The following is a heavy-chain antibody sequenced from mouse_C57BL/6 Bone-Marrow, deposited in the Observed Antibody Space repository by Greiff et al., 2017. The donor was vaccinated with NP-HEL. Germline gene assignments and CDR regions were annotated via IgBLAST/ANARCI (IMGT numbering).Heavy chain of an antibody. CDR2: INPNNGGT. V-gene: IGHV1-22*01. D-gene: IGHD2-3*01. Sequence: VQLQQSGPELVKPGASVKMSCKASGYTLTDYNMHWVKQSHGKSLEWIGYINPNNGGTSYNQKFKGKATLTVNKSSSTAYMELRSLTSEDSAVYYCANDGYLSFAYWGQGTLVTVSA. CDR1: GYTLTDYN. CDR3: ANDGYLSFAY. J-gene: IGHJ3*01.